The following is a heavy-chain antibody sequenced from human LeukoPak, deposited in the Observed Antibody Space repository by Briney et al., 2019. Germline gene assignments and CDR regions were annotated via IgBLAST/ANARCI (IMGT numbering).Heavy chain of an antibody. CDR3: ARGSGSYQPSLHYYYYYGMDV. V-gene: IGHV1-69*13. Sequence: SVKVSCKASGGTFSSYAISWVRQAPGQGLEWMGGNIPIFGTANYAQKFQGRVTITADESTSTAYMELSSLRSEDTAVYYCARGSGSYQPSLHYYYYYGMDVWGQGTTVTVSS. CDR1: GGTFSSYA. D-gene: IGHD1-26*01. CDR2: NIPIFGTA. J-gene: IGHJ6*02.